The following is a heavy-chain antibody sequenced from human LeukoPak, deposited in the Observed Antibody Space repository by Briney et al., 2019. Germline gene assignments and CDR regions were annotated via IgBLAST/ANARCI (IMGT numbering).Heavy chain of an antibody. D-gene: IGHD4/OR15-4a*01. CDR3: ARRAGAYSHPYDY. V-gene: IGHV3-53*01. CDR1: AFTVSSNS. Sequence: GGSLRLTCTVSAFTVSSNSMLWVRQAPEKGLEWVSFIYSDNTHYSDSVKGRFTISRDNSKNTLYLQMNSLRAEDTAVYYCARRAGAYSHPYDYWGQGTLVTVSS. J-gene: IGHJ4*02. CDR2: IYSDNT.